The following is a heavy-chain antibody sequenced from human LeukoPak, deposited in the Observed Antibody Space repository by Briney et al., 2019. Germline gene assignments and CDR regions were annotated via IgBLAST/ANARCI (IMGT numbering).Heavy chain of an antibody. D-gene: IGHD5-24*01. CDR2: IYWDDDK. J-gene: IGHJ4*02. V-gene: IGHV2-5*02. Sequence: SGPTLVKPTQTLTLTCTFSGFSLSSRGVGVGWIRQPPGKALDGLARIYWDDDKRYSPSLKSRLTITKDTSKNQVVLTMTNMDPVDTATYYCAHARAAQFAGWGQGTLVTVSS. CDR3: AHARAAQFAG. CDR1: GFSLSSRGVG.